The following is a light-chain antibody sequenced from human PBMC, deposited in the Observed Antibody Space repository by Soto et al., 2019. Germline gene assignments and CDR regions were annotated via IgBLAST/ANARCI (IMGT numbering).Light chain of an antibody. CDR2: GNS. J-gene: IGLJ2*01. CDR3: QSYDSSLSVV. CDR1: SSNIGAGYD. V-gene: IGLV1-40*01. Sequence: QSVLTQPPSVSGAPGQRVTISCTGSSSNIGAGYDVHWYQQLPGTAPKILIYGNSNRPSGVPDRFSGSKSGTSASLASTGLQAEDEADYYCQSYDSSLSVVFGGGTKVTVL.